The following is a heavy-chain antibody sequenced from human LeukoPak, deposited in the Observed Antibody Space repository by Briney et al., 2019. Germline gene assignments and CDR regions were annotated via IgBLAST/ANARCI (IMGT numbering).Heavy chain of an antibody. CDR3: ARRPTDCIYQPGIDY. J-gene: IGHJ4*02. V-gene: IGHV4-39*01. CDR1: VGSICRSSYY. D-gene: IGHD1-14*01. Sequence: SETLSLTCTVSVGSICRSSYYGGWVRQPPGEGLEWNGSIYYSGSTYYNPSLKTRVTISVDTSKNQFSLKLSSVTAADTAGYSCARRPTDCIYQPGIDYRGQGTLVTVSS. CDR2: IYYSGST.